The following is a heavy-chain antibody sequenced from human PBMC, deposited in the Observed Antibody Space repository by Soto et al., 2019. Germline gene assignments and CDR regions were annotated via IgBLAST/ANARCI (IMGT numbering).Heavy chain of an antibody. Sequence: EVQLLESGGGLVQPGGSLRLSCAASGFTFNSYAMSWVRQAPGKGLEWVSVISDSDGSTDYADSVTGRFTISRDNSKNMTELKMNILRAEDTAVYYCASNNWGATDYWVQGPLVTVSS. CDR1: GFTFNSYA. CDR3: ASNNWGATDY. V-gene: IGHV3-23*01. CDR2: ISDSDGST. J-gene: IGHJ4*02. D-gene: IGHD7-27*01.